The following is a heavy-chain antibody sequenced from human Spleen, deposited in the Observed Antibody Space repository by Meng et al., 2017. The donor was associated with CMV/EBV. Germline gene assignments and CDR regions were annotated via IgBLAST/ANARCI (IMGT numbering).Heavy chain of an antibody. CDR3: AKDPNPFWSGYYGAYYFDS. D-gene: IGHD3-3*01. J-gene: IGHJ4*02. Sequence: SLKISCVASGFIFRRYGMHWVRQAPGKGLEWVSGISWNSGNIGYADSVKGRFTISRDNAKNSLYLQMNSLRTEDTALYFCAKDPNPFWSGYYGAYYFDSWGQGTLVTVSS. CDR1: GFIFRRYG. CDR2: ISWNSGNI. V-gene: IGHV3-9*01.